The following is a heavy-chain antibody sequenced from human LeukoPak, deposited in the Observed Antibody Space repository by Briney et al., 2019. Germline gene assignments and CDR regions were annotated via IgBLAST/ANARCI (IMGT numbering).Heavy chain of an antibody. V-gene: IGHV6-1*01. Sequence: SQTLSLTCAISGDIVSSNSATWNWIRQSPSRGLEWLGRTYYRSGWYYDYAVSVKSPITIDPDTSKNQFSLQLSSVTPEDTAFYYCAIGMRITAAGTFYFDYWGQGTLVTVSS. J-gene: IGHJ4*02. CDR1: GDIVSSNSAT. D-gene: IGHD6-25*01. CDR2: TYYRSGWYY. CDR3: AIGMRITAAGTFYFDY.